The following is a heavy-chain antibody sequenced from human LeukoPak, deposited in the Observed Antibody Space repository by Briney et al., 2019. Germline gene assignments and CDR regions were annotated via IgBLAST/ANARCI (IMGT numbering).Heavy chain of an antibody. J-gene: IGHJ6*02. CDR1: GGSISSRSHY. V-gene: IGHV4-39*01. CDR2: IYSSGGT. Sequence: SETLSLTCTVPGGSISSRSHYWVWMRQPPGKGLEWIGSIYSSGGTYYRPSLESRVTVAVDTSKNQFSLTLTSVTAADTAVYYCVRRSDCSTTSCCFYHGMDVWGQGTTVTVSS. D-gene: IGHD2-2*01. CDR3: VRRSDCSTTSCCFYHGMDV.